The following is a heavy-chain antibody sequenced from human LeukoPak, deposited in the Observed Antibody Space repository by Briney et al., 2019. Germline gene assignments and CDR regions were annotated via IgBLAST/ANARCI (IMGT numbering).Heavy chain of an antibody. Sequence: PGGSLRLSCAASGFTFSSYSMNWVRQAPGKGLEWVSYISSSSSTIYYADSVKGRFTISRDNAKNSLYLQMNSLRAEDTALYYCVKDVYGDYIAFDIWGQGTMVTVSS. CDR1: GFTFSSYS. CDR2: ISSSSSTI. V-gene: IGHV3-48*04. J-gene: IGHJ3*02. D-gene: IGHD4-17*01. CDR3: VKDVYGDYIAFDI.